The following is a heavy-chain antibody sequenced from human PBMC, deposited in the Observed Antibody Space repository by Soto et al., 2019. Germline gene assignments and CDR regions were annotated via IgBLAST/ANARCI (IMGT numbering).Heavy chain of an antibody. V-gene: IGHV4-59*01. CDR1: GGSITSYN. D-gene: IGHD2-21*01. Sequence: SETLSLTCTVSGGSITSYNWNWLRQPPGKALEWIGYVYNSGSTNYNPSLKSRVTISVDTSKNQFSLKVNSVTAADTAVYYCARRAVVAVTGSLDNWLDPTGQSILVTVSS. CDR3: ARRAVVAVTGSLDNWLDP. J-gene: IGHJ5*02. CDR2: VYNSGST.